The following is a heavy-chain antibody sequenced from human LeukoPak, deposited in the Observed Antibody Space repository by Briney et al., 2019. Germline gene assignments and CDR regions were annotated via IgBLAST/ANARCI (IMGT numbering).Heavy chain of an antibody. CDR2: IRSDGSSI. D-gene: IGHD4-11*01. V-gene: IGHV3-30*02. CDR3: AKDRDEYGNDC. J-gene: IGHJ4*02. Sequence: GGSLRLSCAASGFSFSDFGMHWIRQAPGKGLEWVTLIRSDGSSIYYADSVKGRFTISRDNSRNTFYLQMNSLRVEDTAVYYCAKDRDEYGNDCWGQGILVTVST. CDR1: GFSFSDFG.